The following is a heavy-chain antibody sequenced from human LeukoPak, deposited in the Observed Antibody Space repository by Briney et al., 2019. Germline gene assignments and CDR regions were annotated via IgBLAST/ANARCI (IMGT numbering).Heavy chain of an antibody. J-gene: IGHJ4*02. CDR3: ARSAYSSGWHFDY. D-gene: IGHD6-19*01. Sequence: SETLSLTCTVSGGSISSSSYYWGWIRQPPGKGLEWIGSIYYSGSTYYNPSLKSRVTISVDTSKNQFSLKLSSVTAADTAVYYCARSAYSSGWHFDYWGQGTLVTVSS. CDR2: IYYSGST. V-gene: IGHV4-39*01. CDR1: GGSISSSSYY.